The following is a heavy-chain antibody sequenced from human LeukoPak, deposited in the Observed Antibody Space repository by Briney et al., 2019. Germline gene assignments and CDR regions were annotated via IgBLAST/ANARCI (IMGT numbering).Heavy chain of an antibody. CDR2: IIPIFGTA. Sequence: ASVKVSCKASGGTFSSYAISWVRQAPGHGLEWMGGIIPIFGTANYAQKFQGRVTITADESTSTAYMELSSLRSEDTAVYYCARGYYAANAFDIWGQGTMVTVSS. J-gene: IGHJ3*02. CDR3: ARGYYAANAFDI. V-gene: IGHV1-69*13. D-gene: IGHD2-2*01. CDR1: GGTFSSYA.